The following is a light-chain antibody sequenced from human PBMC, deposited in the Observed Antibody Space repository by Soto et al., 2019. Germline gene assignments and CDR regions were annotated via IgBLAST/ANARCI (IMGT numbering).Light chain of an antibody. CDR3: SSYTSSSLYV. CDR1: RSDVGGYNY. Sequence: QSVLTQPASVSGSPGQSVTITCTETRSDVGGYNYVSWYQQHPGKAPKLMIYDVSNRPSGVSNRFSGSKSGNTASLTISGLQAEDEADYYCSSYTSSSLYVFGTRTKLTVL. J-gene: IGLJ1*01. CDR2: DVS. V-gene: IGLV2-14*01.